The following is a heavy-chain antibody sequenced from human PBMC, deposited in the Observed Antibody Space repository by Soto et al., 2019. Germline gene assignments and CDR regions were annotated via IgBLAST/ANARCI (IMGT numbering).Heavy chain of an antibody. V-gene: IGHV3-33*01. CDR3: ARDPLDTADPGDLGYYGMDV. Sequence: PGGSLRLSFAASGFTFSSYGMHWVRQAPGKGREGVAVIWYDGSNKYYADSVKGRFTISRDNSKNTLYLQMNSLRAEDTAVYYCARDPLDTADPGDLGYYGMDVWGQGTTVTVSS. CDR1: GFTFSSYG. J-gene: IGHJ6*02. D-gene: IGHD5-18*01. CDR2: IWYDGSNK.